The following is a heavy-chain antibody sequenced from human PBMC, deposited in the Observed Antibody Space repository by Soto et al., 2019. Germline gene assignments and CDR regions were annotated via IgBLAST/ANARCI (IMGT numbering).Heavy chain of an antibody. D-gene: IGHD3-22*01. Sequence: ASVKESCKASGYTFTRYGTSWARQAPGQALERMGWTSAYNGNTNHAQQLQSRVTMPTDTATSTAYMELRSLRSDATAVYYCARDRSNYDVNWFEPWG. CDR1: GYTFTRYG. J-gene: IGHJ5*02. CDR3: ARDRSNYDVNWFEP. CDR2: TSAYNGNT. V-gene: IGHV1-18*04.